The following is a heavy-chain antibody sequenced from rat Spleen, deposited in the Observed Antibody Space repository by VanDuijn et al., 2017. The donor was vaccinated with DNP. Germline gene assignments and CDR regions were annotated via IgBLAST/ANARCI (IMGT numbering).Heavy chain of an antibody. CDR3: TTRDY. V-gene: IGHV5-20*01. CDR1: GFSVSDYY. J-gene: IGHJ2*01. Sequence: EVQLVESGGGLVQPGRSMTLSCAASGFSVSDYYMAWVRQAPTKGLEWVASITNSGGSTYYRDSVKGRFTISRDNAKSTLYLQMDSLRSEDTATYYCTTRDYWGQGVMVTVSS. CDR2: ITNSGGST.